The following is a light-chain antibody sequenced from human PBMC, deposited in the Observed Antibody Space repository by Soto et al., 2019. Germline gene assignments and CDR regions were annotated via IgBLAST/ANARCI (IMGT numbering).Light chain of an antibody. CDR1: QSVDSSY. CDR2: AAS. Sequence: EIVLTQSPGTLSLSPGERATLFCRASQSVDSSYLAWYQQKPGQAPRLLIYAASSRAAGVPDRFGGSGSGTDFTLTISRLEPEDFAVYYCQQYGASFITFGKGTRLE. CDR3: QQYGASFIT. V-gene: IGKV3-20*01. J-gene: IGKJ5*01.